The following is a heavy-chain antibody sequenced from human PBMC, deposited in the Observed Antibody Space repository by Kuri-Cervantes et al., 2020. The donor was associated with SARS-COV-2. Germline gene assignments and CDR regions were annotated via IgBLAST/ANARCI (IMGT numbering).Heavy chain of an antibody. V-gene: IGHV1-18*01. CDR3: ARYDDYKNLALDY. CDR2: ISPNSGNT. Sequence: ASVKVSCKASGYTFSCYGLSWVRQAPGQGLEWMGWISPNSGNTNYAQNFQGRVTMTTDTSTNTVYMELRSLRSDDTAGYYCARYDDYKNLALDYWGQGTLVTVSS. J-gene: IGHJ4*02. D-gene: IGHD4-17*01. CDR1: GYTFSCYG.